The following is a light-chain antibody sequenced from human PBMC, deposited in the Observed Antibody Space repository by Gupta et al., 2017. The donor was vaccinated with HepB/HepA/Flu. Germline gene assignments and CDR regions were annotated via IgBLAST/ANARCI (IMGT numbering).Light chain of an antibody. J-gene: IGKJ1*01. Sequence: EIVTTQSPTTLSVSPGEGATLSCRASQSVSINLAWYQQKPGQAPRLLIYDMSTRAAGIPARFSGSGSGTTFTLTSTDLQSYDVAIYYCQPYRPWPLTFGQGTKVE. V-gene: IGKV3-15*01. CDR3: QPYRPWPLT. CDR1: QSVSIN. CDR2: DMS.